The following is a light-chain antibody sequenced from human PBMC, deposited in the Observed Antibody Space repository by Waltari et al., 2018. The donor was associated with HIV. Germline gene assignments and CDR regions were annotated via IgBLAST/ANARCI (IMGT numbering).Light chain of an antibody. CDR1: ALANQH. V-gene: IGLV3-25*03. Sequence: SYDLTQPPSVSVSPGQTARITCSGVALANQHAYWFQQKPGQAPVLFIYKDSERPSGIPARFSGSRSGTTVMLTISGVQAEDEADYYCQSVDSSRIWVFGGGTKLTVL. CDR3: QSVDSSRIWV. CDR2: KDS. J-gene: IGLJ3*02.